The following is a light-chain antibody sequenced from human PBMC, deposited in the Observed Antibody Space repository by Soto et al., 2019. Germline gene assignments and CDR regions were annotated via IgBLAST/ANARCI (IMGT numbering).Light chain of an antibody. V-gene: IGKV3-20*01. CDR1: QSVSSSF. CDR3: QQYGSSPLFS. Sequence: EIVLTQSPGTLSLSPGERATLSCRSSQSVSSSFLAWYQQKPGQAPRLLIYGASNRATGIPDRCSGSGSGTDFTLTISRLEPEDFAVYYCQQYGSSPLFSFGPGTNVDIK. J-gene: IGKJ3*01. CDR2: GAS.